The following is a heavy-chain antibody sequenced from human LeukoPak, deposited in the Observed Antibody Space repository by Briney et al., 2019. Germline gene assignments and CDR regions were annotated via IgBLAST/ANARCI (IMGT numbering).Heavy chain of an antibody. V-gene: IGHV4-59*11. J-gene: IGHJ3*02. CDR3: ARDLVTVTKGFDI. CDR1: NDSFSSHY. Sequence: SETLSLTCAVSNDSFSSHYWTWIRQPPGNGLEWIGYVSYIGSTNYNPSLKSRVTISIDTSKNQFSLKLTSVTAADTAVYYCARDLVTVTKGFDIWGQGTMVSVSS. D-gene: IGHD4-17*01. CDR2: VSYIGST.